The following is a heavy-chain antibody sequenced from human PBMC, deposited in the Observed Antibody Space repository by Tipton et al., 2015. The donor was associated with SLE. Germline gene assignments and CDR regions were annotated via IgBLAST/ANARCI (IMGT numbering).Heavy chain of an antibody. J-gene: IGHJ4*02. D-gene: IGHD2-21*01. V-gene: IGHV3-53*05. CDR1: GFTFSSYA. CDR3: ARSSPGTIPRYLGDF. CDR2: IYSGGRT. Sequence: GSLRLSCAASGFTFSSYAMNWVRQAPGKGLEWISVIYSGGRTYYADSVKGRFTISRDNYKNTLYLQMNSLRVEDTAVYYCARSSPGTIPRYLGDFWGQGILVTVSS.